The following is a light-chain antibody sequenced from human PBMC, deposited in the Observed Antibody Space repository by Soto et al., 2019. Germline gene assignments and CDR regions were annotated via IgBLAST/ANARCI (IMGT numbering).Light chain of an antibody. CDR1: SSDVGGYNY. Sequence: QSALTQPPSASGSPGQSVTISCTGTSSDVGGYNYVSWYQQHPGKAPKLMIYEVSKRPSGVPDRFSGSKSGNTASLTVSGLQAEDEDDYYCSSYAGSNNMVFVGGTKLTVL. CDR2: EVS. J-gene: IGLJ2*01. CDR3: SSYAGSNNMV. V-gene: IGLV2-8*01.